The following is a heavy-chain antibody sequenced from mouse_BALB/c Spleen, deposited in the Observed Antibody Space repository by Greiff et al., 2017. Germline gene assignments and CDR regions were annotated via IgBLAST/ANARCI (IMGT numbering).Heavy chain of an antibody. J-gene: IGHJ4*01. CDR2: ISSGSSTI. CDR1: GFTFSSFG. Sequence: EVQLVESGGGLVQPGGSRKLSCAASGFTFSSFGMHWVRQAPEKGLEWVAYISSGSSTIYYADTVKGRFTISRDNPTNTLFLQMTSLRSEDTAMYYCARGGYYGAMDYWGQGTSVTVSS. V-gene: IGHV5-17*02. CDR3: ARGGYYGAMDY. D-gene: IGHD2-1*01.